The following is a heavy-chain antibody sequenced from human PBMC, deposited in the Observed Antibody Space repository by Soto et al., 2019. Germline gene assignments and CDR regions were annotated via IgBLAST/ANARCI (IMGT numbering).Heavy chain of an antibody. D-gene: IGHD3-16*01. J-gene: IGHJ2*01. V-gene: IGHV4-59*01. CDR3: ARAFAGFGAYWYFDL. CDR2: GYHSVSI. CDR1: GGSITDYY. Sequence: PSETLSLTCTVSGGSITDYYWSWIRQPPGKALEWIGYGYHSVSIHYNPSLKTRVTMSVDTSENQFSLRLSSVTAADTAVYYCARAFAGFGAYWYFDLWGRGTLVTVSS.